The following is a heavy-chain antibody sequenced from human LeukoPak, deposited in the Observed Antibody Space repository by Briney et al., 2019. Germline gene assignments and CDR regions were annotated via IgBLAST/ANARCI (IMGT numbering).Heavy chain of an antibody. CDR1: GFTFSTYA. J-gene: IGHJ1*01. V-gene: IGHV3-23*01. CDR2: IGGSGYRT. Sequence: PGGSLRLSCAASGFTFSTYAMSWVRQAPGKGLEWVSGIGGSGYRTYYSDSVKGPFTISRDNSKNTLYLQMNSLRAEDTAVYYCATYGDHALFDLQHWGQGTLVTVSS. CDR3: ATYGDHALFDLQH. D-gene: IGHD4-17*01.